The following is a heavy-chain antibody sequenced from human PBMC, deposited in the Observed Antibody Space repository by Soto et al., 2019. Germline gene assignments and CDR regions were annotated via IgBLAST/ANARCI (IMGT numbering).Heavy chain of an antibody. V-gene: IGHV4-30-4*01. CDR1: GGSISSGDYY. D-gene: IGHD3-10*01. J-gene: IGHJ5*02. Sequence: PSETLCLTWTVSGGSISSGDYYWSWIRQPPGKGLEWIGYIYYSGSAYYNPSLKSRVTISVDTSKNQFSLKLSSVTAADTAVYYCARDRGSGSFGWFDPWGQGTLVTVSS. CDR3: ARDRGSGSFGWFDP. CDR2: IYYSGSA.